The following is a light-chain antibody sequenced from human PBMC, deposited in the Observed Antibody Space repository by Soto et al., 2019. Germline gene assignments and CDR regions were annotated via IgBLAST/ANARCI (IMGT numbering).Light chain of an antibody. J-gene: IGKJ5*01. CDR1: QSVSSN. CDR3: QQYNNWPPIT. Sequence: EIVRTQSPATLSVSPGERATLSYRASQSVSSNLAWYQQKPGQAPRLLTYDASTRATGIPARFSGSGSGTKFTLTISSLQSEDFAVYYCQQYNNWPPITFGKGIRLEIK. V-gene: IGKV3-15*01. CDR2: DAS.